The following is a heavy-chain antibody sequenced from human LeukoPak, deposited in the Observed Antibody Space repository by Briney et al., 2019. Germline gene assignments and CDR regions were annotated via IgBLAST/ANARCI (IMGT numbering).Heavy chain of an antibody. CDR1: GFTFDDYA. Sequence: PGGSLRLSCAASGFTFDDYAMHWVRQAPGKGLEWVSLISWDGGSTYYADSVKGRFTISRDNSKSSLYLHMNSLRTEDTALYYCAKDIVGYYYGSGINFSAGFWGQGTVVSVSS. D-gene: IGHD3-10*01. CDR3: AKDIVGYYYGSGINFSAGF. J-gene: IGHJ4*02. V-gene: IGHV3-43*02. CDR2: ISWDGGST.